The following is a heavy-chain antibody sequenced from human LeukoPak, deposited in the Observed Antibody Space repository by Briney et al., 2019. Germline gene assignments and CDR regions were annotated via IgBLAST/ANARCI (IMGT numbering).Heavy chain of an antibody. D-gene: IGHD3-22*01. CDR1: GYTFTGYY. J-gene: IGHJ4*02. Sequence: ASVKVSCKASGYTFTGYYMHWVRQAPGQGLEWMGWINPNSGGTNYAQKFQGRVTMTRDTSISTAYMELSRLRSDDTAVYYCARMEYYDSFAHFDYWGRGTLVTVSS. CDR2: INPNSGGT. V-gene: IGHV1-2*02. CDR3: ARMEYYDSFAHFDY.